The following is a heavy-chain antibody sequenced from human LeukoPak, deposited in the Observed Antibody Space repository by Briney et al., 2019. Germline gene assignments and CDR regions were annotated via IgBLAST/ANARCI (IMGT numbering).Heavy chain of an antibody. V-gene: IGHV4-30-4*08. D-gene: IGHD7-27*01. CDR1: GGSISSGDYD. Sequence: SETLSLTCTVSGGSISSGDYDWRWIRQPPGKGLEWIGYIYYSGSTYYNPSLKSPVTISVDTSKNQFSLKLSSVTAADTAVYYCARVFMGIDYWGQGTLVTVSS. CDR3: ARVFMGIDY. J-gene: IGHJ4*02. CDR2: IYYSGST.